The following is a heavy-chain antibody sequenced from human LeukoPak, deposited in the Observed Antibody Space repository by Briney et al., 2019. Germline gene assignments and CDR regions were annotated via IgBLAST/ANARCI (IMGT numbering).Heavy chain of an antibody. V-gene: IGHV1-18*01. Sequence: ASVEVSCKASGYAFSGNGITWVRQAPGQGLEWMGWISGYNGNTNSAQKLQGRVAMTTDTSTSTAYMELRSLRSDDTAVYYCAGDDGSSSFDYWGQGTLVTVSS. CDR3: AGDDGSSSFDY. D-gene: IGHD1-26*01. CDR2: ISGYNGNT. J-gene: IGHJ4*02. CDR1: GYAFSGNG.